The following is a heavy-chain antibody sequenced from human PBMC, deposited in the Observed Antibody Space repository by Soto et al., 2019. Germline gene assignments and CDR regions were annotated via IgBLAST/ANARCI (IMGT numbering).Heavy chain of an antibody. J-gene: IGHJ4*02. Sequence: PGGSLRLCCAASGFTFDTYAMHWVRQAPGKGLEWVAVISYDGSNQFYAGSVKGRFTVSRDNSKNTLYLQVNSLRNDDTAVYYCTRGLLTDFFDYWGQGALVTVSS. CDR1: GFTFDTYA. CDR2: ISYDGSNQ. V-gene: IGHV3-30-3*01. CDR3: TRGLLTDFFDY.